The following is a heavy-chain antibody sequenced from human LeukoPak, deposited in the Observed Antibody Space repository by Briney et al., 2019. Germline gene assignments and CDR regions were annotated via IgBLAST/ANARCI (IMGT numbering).Heavy chain of an antibody. V-gene: IGHV3-23*01. J-gene: IGHJ5*02. Sequence: PGGTLRLSCAASGFTFSSYAMSWVRQAPGKGLEWVSAISGSGGSTYYADSVKGRFTISRDNSKNTLYLQMNSLRAEDTAVYYCAKATYCSSTSCYGYRLFDPWGQGTLDTVSS. D-gene: IGHD2-2*01. CDR2: ISGSGGST. CDR1: GFTFSSYA. CDR3: AKATYCSSTSCYGYRLFDP.